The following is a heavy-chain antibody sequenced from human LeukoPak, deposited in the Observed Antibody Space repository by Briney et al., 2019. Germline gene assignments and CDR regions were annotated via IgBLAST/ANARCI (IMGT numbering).Heavy chain of an antibody. D-gene: IGHD1-26*01. CDR3: AKGWSKSSLDGFDI. Sequence: GGSLRLSCAASGFTFGTYAMSWVRQAPGKGLEWVSGTSGSGGSTYYTDSVKGRFIISRDNPRNTLYLQMHSLRVEDTAVYYCAKGWSKSSLDGFDIWGQGTMVTVSS. CDR2: TSGSGGST. CDR1: GFTFGTYA. V-gene: IGHV3-23*01. J-gene: IGHJ3*02.